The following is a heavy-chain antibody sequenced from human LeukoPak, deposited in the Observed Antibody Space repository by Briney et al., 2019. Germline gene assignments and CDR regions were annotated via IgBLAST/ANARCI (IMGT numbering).Heavy chain of an antibody. Sequence: ASVKVSCKASGGTFSSYAISWVRQAPGQGLEWMGRIIPIFGTANYAQKFQGRVTITTDESTSTAYMELSSLRSEDTAVYYCARDSDVVARWEGGFQHRGQGTLVTVSS. V-gene: IGHV1-69*05. CDR3: ARDSDVVARWEGGFQH. J-gene: IGHJ1*01. CDR1: GGTFSSYA. D-gene: IGHD2-15*01. CDR2: IIPIFGTA.